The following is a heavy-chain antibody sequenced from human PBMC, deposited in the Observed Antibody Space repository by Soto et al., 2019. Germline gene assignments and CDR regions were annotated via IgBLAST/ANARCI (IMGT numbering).Heavy chain of an antibody. CDR3: AREYNYTLAA. V-gene: IGHV3-11*05. CDR1: GFTLRDYY. CDR2: IDSSTKYT. D-gene: IGHD1-1*01. J-gene: IGHJ5*01. Sequence: QVQLVESGGGLVRPGGSLRLSCEASGFTLRDYYMTWFRQAPGKGLEWLSYIDSSTKYTNYADSVKGRFTISRDNARNSLYRQRTSLGPAAPPENYCAREYNYTLAAWGQGPWSPSPQ.